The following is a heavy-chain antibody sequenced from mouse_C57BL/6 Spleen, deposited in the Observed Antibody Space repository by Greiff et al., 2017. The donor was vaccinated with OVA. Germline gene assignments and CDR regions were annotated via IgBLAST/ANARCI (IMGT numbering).Heavy chain of an antibody. J-gene: IGHJ3*01. CDR2: IYPGSGNT. D-gene: IGHD2-5*01. V-gene: IGHV1-76*01. CDR1: GYTFTDYY. CDR3: ARAYCSNYVWFAY. Sequence: QVQLQQSGAELVRPGASVKLSCKASGYTFTDYYINWVKQRPGQGLEWIARIYPGSGNTYYNEKFKGKATLTAEKSSSTAYMPLSSLTSEDSAVYFCARAYCSNYVWFAYWGQGTLVTVSA.